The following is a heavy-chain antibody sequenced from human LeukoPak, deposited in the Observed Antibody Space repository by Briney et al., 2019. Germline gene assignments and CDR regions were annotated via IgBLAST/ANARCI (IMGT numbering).Heavy chain of an antibody. CDR3: AKGVPPWLGYCSSTSCSNGDYFDY. CDR2: IRYDGSNK. D-gene: IGHD2-2*01. J-gene: IGHJ4*02. V-gene: IGHV3-30*02. CDR1: GFTFSSYG. Sequence: PGGSLRLSCAASGFTFSSYGMHWVRQAPGKGLELVAFIRYDGSNKYYADSVKGRFTISRDNSKNTLYLQMNSLRAEDTAVYYCAKGVPPWLGYCSSTSCSNGDYFDYWGQGTLVTVSS.